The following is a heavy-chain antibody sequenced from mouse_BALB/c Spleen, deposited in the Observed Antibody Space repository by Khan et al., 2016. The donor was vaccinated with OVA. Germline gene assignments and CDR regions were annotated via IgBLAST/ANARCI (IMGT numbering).Heavy chain of an antibody. CDR2: IWSGGTT. D-gene: IGHD2-4*01. Sequence: QVQLKESGPGLVQPSQSLSITCTVPGFSLTTYGVHWVRQSPGKGLEWLGVIWSGGTTDYSAAFISRLSITKDNSKSQVFFKMNSLQANDTAIYYCARNYDYDEGLAYWGQGTLVTDSA. J-gene: IGHJ3*01. CDR3: ARNYDYDEGLAY. V-gene: IGHV2-2*02. CDR1: GFSLTTYG.